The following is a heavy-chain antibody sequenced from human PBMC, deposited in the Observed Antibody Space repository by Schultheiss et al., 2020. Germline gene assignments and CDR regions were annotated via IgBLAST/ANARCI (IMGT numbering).Heavy chain of an antibody. D-gene: IGHD5-18*01. CDR2: MNSNSGST. CDR3: AGGNVDTAMNWFDP. CDR1: GYTFTSYD. J-gene: IGHJ5*02. Sequence: ASVKVSCKASGYTFTSYDINWVRQVTGQGPEWMGWMNSNSGSTGYSQKFQDRVSMTRDTSTSTAYMELSSLRSEDTAVYYCAGGNVDTAMNWFDPWGQGTLVTVSS. V-gene: IGHV1-8*02.